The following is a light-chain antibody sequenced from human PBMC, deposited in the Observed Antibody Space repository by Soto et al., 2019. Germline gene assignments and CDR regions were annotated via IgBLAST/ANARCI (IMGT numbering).Light chain of an antibody. CDR1: QTILSSSNSESY. V-gene: IGKV4-1*01. Sequence: DIVMTQSPDSLAVSLGERATINCKSSQTILSSSNSESYLAWYQRKPGQPPKLLIYWASTRHSGVPDRFSGSGSGTDFTLTISSLQAEDVAVYYCQQYYNAPLTFGQGTKVEIK. CDR3: QQYYNAPLT. J-gene: IGKJ1*01. CDR2: WAS.